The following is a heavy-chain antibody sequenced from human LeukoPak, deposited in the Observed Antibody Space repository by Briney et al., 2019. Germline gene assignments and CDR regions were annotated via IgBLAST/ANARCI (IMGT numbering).Heavy chain of an antibody. D-gene: IGHD3-3*01. CDR3: ARAPYYDFWSGYYKDYYYYMDV. CDR2: MNPNSGNT. V-gene: IGHV1-8*01. J-gene: IGHJ6*03. Sequence: ASVKVSRKASGYTFTSYDINWVRQATGQGLEWMGWMNPNSGNTGYAQKFQSRVTMTRNTSISTAYMELSSLRSEDTAVYYCARAPYYDFWSGYYKDYYYYMDVWGKGTTVTVSS. CDR1: GYTFTSYD.